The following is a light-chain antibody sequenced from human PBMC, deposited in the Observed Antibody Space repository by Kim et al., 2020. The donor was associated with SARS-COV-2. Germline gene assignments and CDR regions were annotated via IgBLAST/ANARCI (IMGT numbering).Light chain of an antibody. Sequence: QSALTQPASVSGSPGQSITISCAGTSSDIGDYRFVSWYQHHPGKAPKLIIYDVNKRPSGVSDRFFGSKSANAASLTISGLQVEDEADYYCSSYTIISTWVFGGGTQLTVL. J-gene: IGLJ3*02. CDR3: SSYTIISTWV. CDR2: DVN. CDR1: SSDIGDYRF. V-gene: IGLV2-14*03.